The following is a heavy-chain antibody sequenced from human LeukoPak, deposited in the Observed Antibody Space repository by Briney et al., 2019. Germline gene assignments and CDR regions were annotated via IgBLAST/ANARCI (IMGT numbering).Heavy chain of an antibody. CDR3: AKGLARSGYYYGFDY. D-gene: IGHD3-22*01. J-gene: IGHJ4*02. Sequence: RGSLRLSCAASGFTFSSYAMHWVRQAPGKGLEWVAVISYDGSNKYYADSVKGRFTISRDNSKNTLYLQMISLRAEDTAVYYCAKGLARSGYYYGFDYWGQGTLVTVAS. CDR1: GFTFSSYA. V-gene: IGHV3-30*04. CDR2: ISYDGSNK.